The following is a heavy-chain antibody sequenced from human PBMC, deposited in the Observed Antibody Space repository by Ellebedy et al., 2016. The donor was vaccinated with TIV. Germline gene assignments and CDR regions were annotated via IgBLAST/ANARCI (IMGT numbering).Heavy chain of an antibody. V-gene: IGHV3-23*01. CDR2: ISGSGVSA. CDR1: GFTFSSCV. D-gene: IGHD2-15*01. Sequence: GESLKISCAASGFTFSSCVMSWVRQAPGKGLEWVSSISGSGVSAYYADSVKGRFTISRDNSKNTLYVQMDSLRVEDTALYYCAKVHCSGGSCRFYYYGMDVWGQGTTVTVSS. CDR3: AKVHCSGGSCRFYYYGMDV. J-gene: IGHJ6*02.